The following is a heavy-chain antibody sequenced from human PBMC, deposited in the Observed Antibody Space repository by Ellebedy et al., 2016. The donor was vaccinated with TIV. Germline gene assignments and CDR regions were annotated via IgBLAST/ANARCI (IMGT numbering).Heavy chain of an antibody. CDR3: AHRPGSTWYRGDYFDN. Sequence: SGPTLVXPTQTLTLTCTFSGFSLSTSGVGVGWIRQPPGKAPEWLALIYWDDDKRYTPSLKGRLTIAKDTSKNQVVLRMTNMDPVDTATYYCAHRPGSTWYRGDYFDNWGQGTLVTVSS. V-gene: IGHV2-5*02. CDR1: GFSLSTSGVG. D-gene: IGHD6-13*01. CDR2: IYWDDDK. J-gene: IGHJ4*02.